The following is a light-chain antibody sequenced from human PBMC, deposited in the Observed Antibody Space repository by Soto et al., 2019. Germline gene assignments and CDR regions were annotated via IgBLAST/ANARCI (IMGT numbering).Light chain of an antibody. CDR2: WAS. J-gene: IGKJ4*01. V-gene: IGKV4-1*01. Sequence: DIVMTQSPDSLAVSLGERATINCKSSQSVLYSSSNMNCLAWYQQKAGQPPKLLISWASTRESGVPDRFSGSGSGTDFTLTISSLQAEDVAVYYCQQYYRIPLTFGGGTKVEIK. CDR1: QSVLYSSSNMNC. CDR3: QQYYRIPLT.